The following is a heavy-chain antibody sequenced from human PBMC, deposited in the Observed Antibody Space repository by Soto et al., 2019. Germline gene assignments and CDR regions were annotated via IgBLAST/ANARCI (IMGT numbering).Heavy chain of an antibody. V-gene: IGHV4-39*01. CDR3: ARGYDILTGPLDY. CDR1: GGSITSSSFY. Sequence: SETLSLTCTVSGGSITSSSFYWGWIRQPPGKGLEWIGIIYYSGSTYYNPSLKSRVTISVDTSKSQFSLNLNFVTAADTAVYYCARGYDILTGPLDYWGPGTLVTVSS. J-gene: IGHJ4*02. CDR2: IYYSGST. D-gene: IGHD3-9*01.